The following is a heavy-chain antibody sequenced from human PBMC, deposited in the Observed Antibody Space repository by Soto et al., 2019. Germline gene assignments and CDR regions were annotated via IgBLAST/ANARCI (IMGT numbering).Heavy chain of an antibody. V-gene: IGHV1-2*04. CDR1: GYTFTGYY. J-gene: IGHJ4*02. CDR3: ARDQIVGATSFDY. CDR2: INPNSGGT. D-gene: IGHD1-26*01. Sequence: GASVKVSCKASGYTFTGYYMHWVRQAPGQGLEWMGWINPNSGGTNYAQKFQGWVTMTRDTSISTAYMELSRLRSDDTAVYYCARDQIVGATSFDYWGQGTMVTVYS.